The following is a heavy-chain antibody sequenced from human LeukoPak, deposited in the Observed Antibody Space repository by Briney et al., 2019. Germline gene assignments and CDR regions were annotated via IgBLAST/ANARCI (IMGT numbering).Heavy chain of an antibody. D-gene: IGHD6-19*01. CDR1: GGSISSYY. CDR2: IYYSGST. CDR3: ARDHRPSGWSYMGYYGMDV. Sequence: SETLSLTCTVSGGSISSYYWSWIRQPPGKGLEWIGYIYYSGSTNYNPSLKSRVTISVDTSKNQFSLKLSSVTAADTAVYYCARDHRPSGWSYMGYYGMDVWGQGTTVTVSS. J-gene: IGHJ6*02. V-gene: IGHV4-59*01.